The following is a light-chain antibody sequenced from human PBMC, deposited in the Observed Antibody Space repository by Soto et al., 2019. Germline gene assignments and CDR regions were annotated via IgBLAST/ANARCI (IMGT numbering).Light chain of an antibody. J-gene: IGKJ4*01. CDR1: QDISNY. CDR3: QQYHNRPPLT. V-gene: IGKV1-33*01. Sequence: DIQMTQSPSSLSASVGDRVTITCQASQDISNYLNWYQQKPGKAPKLLIYDASNLETGVPSRFSGSGSGTDFTFTISSLQPEDIATYYCQQYHNRPPLTFGGGTKVEIK. CDR2: DAS.